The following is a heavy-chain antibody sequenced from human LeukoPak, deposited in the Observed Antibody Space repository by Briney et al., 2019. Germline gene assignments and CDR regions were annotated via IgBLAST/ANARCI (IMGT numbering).Heavy chain of an antibody. CDR1: GGSFSGYY. V-gene: IGHV4-34*01. J-gene: IGHJ4*02. CDR3: ARGEQLVAVFDY. Sequence: NPSETLSLTCAVYGGSFSGYYWSWIRQPPRKGLEWIGEINHSGSTNYNPSLKSRVTISVNTSKNQFSLKLSSVTAADPAVYYCARGEQLVAVFDYWGQGTLVTVSS. CDR2: INHSGST. D-gene: IGHD6-6*01.